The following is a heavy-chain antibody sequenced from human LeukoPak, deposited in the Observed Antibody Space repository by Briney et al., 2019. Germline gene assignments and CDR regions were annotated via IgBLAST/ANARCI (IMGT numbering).Heavy chain of an antibody. CDR1: GFTFSAYW. CDR2: IGSEGGST. D-gene: IGHD3-22*01. J-gene: IGHJ4*02. Sequence: TGGSLRLACAASGFTFSAYWMHWVRQAPGKGLVWVSRIGSEGGSTTYADSVRGRFTISRDNARNTLYLQMNTLRAEDTAVYYCARDLELVYYDGSAYDYWGQGTLVTVSS. CDR3: ARDLELVYYDGSAYDY. V-gene: IGHV3-74*01.